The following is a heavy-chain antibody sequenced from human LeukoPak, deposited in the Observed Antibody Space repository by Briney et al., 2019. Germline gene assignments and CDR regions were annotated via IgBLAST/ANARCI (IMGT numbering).Heavy chain of an antibody. CDR1: GFTFNSYA. Sequence: GGSLRLSCEASGFTFNSYAMSWVRRAPGKGLEWVSGIGGSGSSTYYADSVKGRFTISRDNSKNTLSLQMNSLRAEDTAIYYCARELWFDYWGQGTLVTVSS. CDR3: ARELWFDY. J-gene: IGHJ4*02. D-gene: IGHD5-18*01. V-gene: IGHV3-23*01. CDR2: IGGSGSST.